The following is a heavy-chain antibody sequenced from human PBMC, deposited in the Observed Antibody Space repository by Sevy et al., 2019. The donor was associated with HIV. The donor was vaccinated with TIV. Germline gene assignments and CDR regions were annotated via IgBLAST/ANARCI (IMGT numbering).Heavy chain of an antibody. CDR2: IYYNGHI. J-gene: IGHJ4*02. Sequence: SETLSLTCTVSGGSITSLYWNWIRQPPGKGLECIANIYYNGHINYNPSLKSLVTLSLYTSKNQFSLRLSSVTAADTAMYYCAGENTWGRGYSWGQGTLVTVSS. V-gene: IGHV4-59*08. CDR3: AGENTWGRGYS. CDR1: GGSITSLY. D-gene: IGHD7-27*01.